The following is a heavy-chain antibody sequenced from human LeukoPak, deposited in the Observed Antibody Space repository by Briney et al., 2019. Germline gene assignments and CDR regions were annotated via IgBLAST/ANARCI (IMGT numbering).Heavy chain of an antibody. J-gene: IGHJ4*02. D-gene: IGHD2-21*01. V-gene: IGHV1-24*01. CDR3: ATRGAVVY. Sequence: ASVKVSCKASGYTFTDYYIHWVRQAPGKGLEWMGGFDPEDGETIYAQKFQGRVTMTEDTSTDTAYMELSSLRSEDTAVYYCATRGAVVYWGQGTLVTVSS. CDR1: GYTFTDYY. CDR2: FDPEDGET.